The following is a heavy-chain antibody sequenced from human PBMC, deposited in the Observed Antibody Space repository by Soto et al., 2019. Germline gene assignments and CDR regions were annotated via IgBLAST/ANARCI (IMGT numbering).Heavy chain of an antibody. J-gene: IGHJ4*02. CDR3: ARDLNCGGECYTFDY. CDR2: IWYDGSNK. CDR1: GFTLSLDRYG. Sequence: VQLVEPGGGVVQPGRSLRLSCATSGFTLSLDRYGMHWVRQAPGKGLEWVAVIWYDGSNKYYADSVKGLFTISRDNSKNTLYLQMNSLRAEDTAVYYCARDLNCGGECYTFDYWGQGTLVTVSS. V-gene: IGHV3-33*01. D-gene: IGHD2-21*01.